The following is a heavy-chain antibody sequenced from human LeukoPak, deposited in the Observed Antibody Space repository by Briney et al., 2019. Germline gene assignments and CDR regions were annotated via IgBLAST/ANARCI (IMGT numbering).Heavy chain of an antibody. CDR2: IYYSGST. J-gene: IGHJ4*02. D-gene: IGHD1-1*01. CDR3: ARGTWGTYIYFDH. V-gene: IGHV4-31*03. Sequence: SETLSLTCTVSGGSISSGGYYWSWIRQHPGKGLEWIGYIYYSGSTYYNPSLKSRVTISVDTSKNQFSLKLSSVTAADTAVYYWARGTWGTYIYFDHWGQGTLVTVSS. CDR1: GGSISSGGYY.